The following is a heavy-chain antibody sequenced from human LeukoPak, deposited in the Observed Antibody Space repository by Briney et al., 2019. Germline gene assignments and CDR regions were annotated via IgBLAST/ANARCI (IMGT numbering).Heavy chain of an antibody. J-gene: IGHJ4*02. CDR2: IIPILGIA. V-gene: IGHV1-69*02. Sequence: SVKVSCKASGYTFTSYYMHWVRQAPGQGLEWMGRIIPILGIANYAQKFQGRVTITADKSTSTAYMELSSLRSEDTAVYYCASGAMVQNFDYWGQGTLVTVSS. CDR3: ASGAMVQNFDY. D-gene: IGHD5-18*01. CDR1: GYTFTSYY.